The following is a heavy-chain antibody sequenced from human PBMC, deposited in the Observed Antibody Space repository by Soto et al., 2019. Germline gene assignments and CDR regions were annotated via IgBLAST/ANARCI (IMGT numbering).Heavy chain of an antibody. CDR1: GFTFSSYW. CDR3: TRDAVRREDF. V-gene: IGHV3-74*01. Sequence: GGSLRLSCAASGFTFSSYWMHWVRQAPGKGLEWVSYISMTGKTKRYADSVKGRFTISRDNAKNSLYLQMDSLSVEDTAMYYCTRDAVRREDFWGQGTQVTVSS. CDR2: ISMTGKTK. J-gene: IGHJ4*02. D-gene: IGHD1-26*01.